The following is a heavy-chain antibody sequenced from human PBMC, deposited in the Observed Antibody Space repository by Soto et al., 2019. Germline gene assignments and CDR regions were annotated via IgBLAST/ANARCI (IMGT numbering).Heavy chain of an antibody. V-gene: IGHV4-30-2*01. J-gene: IGHJ6*02. CDR2: IYHGGNA. D-gene: IGHD5-12*01. Sequence: QLQLQESGSGLVKSSQTLSLTCAVSGGSISSGGYSWSWIRQPPGKGLEWIGYIYHGGNAYYNPSLKSRVTISVDKSKKKFSLRLNSVTAADAAVYYCARSGTIVGTIRDYYYYAMDVWGQGTTVTVSS. CDR1: GGSISSGGYS. CDR3: ARSGTIVGTIRDYYYYAMDV.